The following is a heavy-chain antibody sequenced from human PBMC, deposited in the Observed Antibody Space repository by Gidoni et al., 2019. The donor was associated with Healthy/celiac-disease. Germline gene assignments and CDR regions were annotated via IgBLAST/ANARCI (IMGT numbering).Heavy chain of an antibody. J-gene: IGHJ4*02. V-gene: IGHV4-59*01. CDR1: GGSISSYY. CDR3: ARGDSDFDY. Sequence: QVQLQESGPGLVKPSEPLSLTRTGSGGSISSYYWSWIRQPPGKGLEWIGYIYYSGGTNYHPPLKSRVTISVDTSKNPFSLKLSSVTAADAAVYYCARGDSDFDYWGQGTLVTVSS. CDR2: IYYSGGT.